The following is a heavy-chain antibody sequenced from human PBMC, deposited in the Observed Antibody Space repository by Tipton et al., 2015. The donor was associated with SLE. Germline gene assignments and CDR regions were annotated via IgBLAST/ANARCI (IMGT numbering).Heavy chain of an antibody. Sequence: TLSLTCTVSGGSISSSSYYWGWIRQPPGKGLEWIGSIYYSGSTYYNPSLESRVTISVDTSKNQFSLKLSSVTAADTAVYYCARALGYCSSTSCSNRFDPWGQGTLVTVSS. D-gene: IGHD2-2*01. J-gene: IGHJ5*02. CDR2: IYYSGST. V-gene: IGHV4-39*07. CDR1: GGSISSSSYY. CDR3: ARALGYCSSTSCSNRFDP.